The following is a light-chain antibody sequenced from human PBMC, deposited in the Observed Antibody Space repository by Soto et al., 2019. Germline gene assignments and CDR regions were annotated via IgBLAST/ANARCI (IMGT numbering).Light chain of an antibody. CDR3: QQYGSSPSIT. V-gene: IGKV3-20*01. CDR2: GAS. J-gene: IGKJ5*01. Sequence: EIVLTLSPGTLSLSPGERATLSCRASQSVSTNYLAWYQQKPGRAPRLLIYGASSRVTGIPGRFSGSGSGTDFTLTISRLEPEDFAVYYCQQYGSSPSITFGQGTRLEI. CDR1: QSVSTNY.